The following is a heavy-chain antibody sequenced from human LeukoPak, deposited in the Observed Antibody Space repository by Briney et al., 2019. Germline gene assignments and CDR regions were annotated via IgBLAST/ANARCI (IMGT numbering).Heavy chain of an antibody. CDR2: IKEDGSEK. CDR1: GFIFSNYW. D-gene: IGHD3-10*01. J-gene: IGHJ4*02. Sequence: GGTLRLSCAASGFIFSNYWMTWVRQAPGKGLEWVANIKEDGSEKYYVDSVKGRFTISRDNAKNSLFLQMNSLRVEDTAVYYCSGGSRFVDYWGQGTLVTVSS. CDR3: SGGSRFVDY. V-gene: IGHV3-7*04.